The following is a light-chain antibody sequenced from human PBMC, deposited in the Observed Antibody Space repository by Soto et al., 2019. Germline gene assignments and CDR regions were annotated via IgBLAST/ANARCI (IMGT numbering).Light chain of an antibody. Sequence: QPVLTQPASVSGSPGQSITISCTGTSGDVGSYNLVSWYQQHPGKAPKLMIYEVSKRPSGVSNRFSGSKSGNTASLTISGLQAEDEADYYCCSYAGSSTYVVFGGGTQLTVL. CDR1: SGDVGSYNL. J-gene: IGLJ2*01. V-gene: IGLV2-23*02. CDR3: CSYAGSSTYVV. CDR2: EVS.